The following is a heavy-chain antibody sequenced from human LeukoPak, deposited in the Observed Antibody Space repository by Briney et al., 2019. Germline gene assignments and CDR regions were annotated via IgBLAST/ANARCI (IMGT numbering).Heavy chain of an antibody. CDR1: RFTFGSYA. V-gene: IGHV3-23*01. CDR2: IFGSGGSA. J-gene: IGHJ4*02. D-gene: IGHD1-14*01. Sequence: GGSLRLSCAASRFTFGSYAMYWVRQAPGKGLEWVSGIFGSGGSAHYADSVKGRFTISRDNSKNTVYLQMNSLRAEDTAVYHCAKDYRGSDPMFDYWGQGTLVTVSS. CDR3: AKDYRGSDPMFDY.